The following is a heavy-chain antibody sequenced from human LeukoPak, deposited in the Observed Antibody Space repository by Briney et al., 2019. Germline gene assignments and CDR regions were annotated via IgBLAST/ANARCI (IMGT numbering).Heavy chain of an antibody. V-gene: IGHV4-34*01. CDR2: INHSGST. J-gene: IGHJ6*03. CDR3: ARAQIAAAGTYYMDV. CDR1: GGSFSGYC. Sequence: SETLSLTCAVYGGSFSGYCWSWIRQPPGKGLEWIGEINHSGSTNYNPSLKSRVTISVDTSKNQFSLKLSSVTAADTAVYYCARAQIAAAGTYYMDVWGKGTTVTVSS. D-gene: IGHD6-13*01.